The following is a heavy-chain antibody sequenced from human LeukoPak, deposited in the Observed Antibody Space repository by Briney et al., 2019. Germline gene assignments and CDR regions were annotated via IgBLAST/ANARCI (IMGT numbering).Heavy chain of an antibody. Sequence: PGGSLRLSCTLSGASVTDTLIDWVRQAPGKGPEWVALIYIDGRTVYTDSVKGRFTISRDNSKNIVYLQMNTLRSEHSALYYCVRDRAATQARAELDLWGQGTLVTVSS. CDR1: GASVTDTL. V-gene: IGHV3-66*02. CDR2: IYIDGRT. D-gene: IGHD6-25*01. J-gene: IGHJ5*02. CDR3: VRDRAATQARAELDL.